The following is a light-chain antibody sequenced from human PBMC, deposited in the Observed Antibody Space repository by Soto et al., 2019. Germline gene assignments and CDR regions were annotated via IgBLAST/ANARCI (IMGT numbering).Light chain of an antibody. CDR2: DVT. V-gene: IGLV2-14*01. Sequence: QSALTQPASVSGSPGQSITISCTGTSGDVGGYDYVSGYQQHPGKAPKLMIYDVTNRPSGVSNRFSGSKSGNTASLTISGLQAEDEADYFCSSYTTIGTYVLFGGGTKLTVL. J-gene: IGLJ2*01. CDR1: SGDVGGYDY. CDR3: SSYTTIGTYVL.